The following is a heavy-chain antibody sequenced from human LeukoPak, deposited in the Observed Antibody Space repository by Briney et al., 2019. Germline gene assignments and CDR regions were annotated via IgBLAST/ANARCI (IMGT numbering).Heavy chain of an antibody. CDR1: GGTFSSYA. CDR2: IIPIFGTA. V-gene: IGHV1-69*13. J-gene: IGHJ4*02. Sequence: ASVTVSCTASGGTFSSYAISWVRQAPGQGLEWMGGIIPIFGTANYAQKFQGRVTITADESTSTAYMELSSLRSEDTAVYYCARDYDYGGNSVPFDYWGQGTLVTVSS. CDR3: ARDYDYGGNSVPFDY. D-gene: IGHD4-23*01.